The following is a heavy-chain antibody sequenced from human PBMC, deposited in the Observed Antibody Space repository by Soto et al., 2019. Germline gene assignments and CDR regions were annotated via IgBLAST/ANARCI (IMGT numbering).Heavy chain of an antibody. J-gene: IGHJ6*02. D-gene: IGHD1-26*01. CDR3: AKDHLPVGDYYYGVDV. CDR2: ISASGGRT. Sequence: GGSLRLSCSASGFTFNTYAMSWVRQAPGRRLEWVSTISASGGRTYYADSVKGRFTVSRDNSQNTLRLDMDSLRAEDTALYYCAKDHLPVGDYYYGVDVWGQGTTVTVSS. CDR1: GFTFNTYA. V-gene: IGHV3-23*01.